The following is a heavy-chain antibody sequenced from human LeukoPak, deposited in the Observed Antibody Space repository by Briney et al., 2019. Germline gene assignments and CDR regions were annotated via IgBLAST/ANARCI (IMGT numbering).Heavy chain of an antibody. V-gene: IGHV3-23*01. CDR1: GFTFSSYA. CDR3: ARRTEIGMDV. D-gene: IGHD5-24*01. CDR2: ISGSGGST. J-gene: IGHJ6*02. Sequence: LSGGSLRLSCAASGFTFSSYAMSWVRQAPGKGLEWVSAISGSGGSTYYADSVKGRFTISRDNSKNTLYLQMNSLRAEDTAVYYCARRTEIGMDVWGQGTTVTVSS.